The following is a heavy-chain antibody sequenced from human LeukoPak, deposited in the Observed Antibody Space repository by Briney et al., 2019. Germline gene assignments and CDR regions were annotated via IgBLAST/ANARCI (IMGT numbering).Heavy chain of an antibody. D-gene: IGHD4-17*01. Sequence: SETLSLTCTVSGGSINGYYWTWIRQPPGKGLEWIGYISDSGSTNYSPSLKSRVTMSVDSSNTEFSLRLNSVTAADTAVYYCARVSRGAVTSNWFDPWGQGTLVTVSS. J-gene: IGHJ5*02. CDR2: ISDSGST. CDR3: ARVSRGAVTSNWFDP. CDR1: GGSINGYY. V-gene: IGHV4-59*01.